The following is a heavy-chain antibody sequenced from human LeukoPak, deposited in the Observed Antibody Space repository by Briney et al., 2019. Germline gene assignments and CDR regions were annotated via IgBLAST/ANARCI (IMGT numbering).Heavy chain of an antibody. J-gene: IGHJ4*02. Sequence: GGSLRLSCAASGFTFDDYAMHWVRQAPGKGLEWVSGISWNSGSIGYADSVKGRFTISRDNSKNTLYLQMNSLRAEDTAVYYCARGSYDFWSGYYDYWGQGTLVTVSS. CDR3: ARGSYDFWSGYYDY. V-gene: IGHV3-9*01. CDR1: GFTFDDYA. D-gene: IGHD3-3*01. CDR2: ISWNSGSI.